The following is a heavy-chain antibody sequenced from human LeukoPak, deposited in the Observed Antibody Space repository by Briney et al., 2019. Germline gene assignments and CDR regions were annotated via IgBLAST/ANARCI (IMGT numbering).Heavy chain of an antibody. CDR1: GGSIRSSYYY. CDR2: IYDSGST. V-gene: IGHV4-39*07. D-gene: IGHD3-22*01. J-gene: IGHJ4*02. Sequence: SETLSLTCTVSGGSIRSSYYYWGWIRQPPGKGLEWIGSIYDSGSTYYNPSLKSRVTTSVDTSKNQFSLKLSSVTAADTAVYYCARGSDSSGYPPLDYWGQGTLVTVSS. CDR3: ARGSDSSGYPPLDY.